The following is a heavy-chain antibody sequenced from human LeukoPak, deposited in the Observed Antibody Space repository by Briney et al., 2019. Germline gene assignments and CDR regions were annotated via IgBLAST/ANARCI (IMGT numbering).Heavy chain of an antibody. Sequence: SVKVSSKASGGTFSIYAISWVRQAPGQGLEWMGRIIPILGIANYAQKFQGRVTITADKSTSTAYMEQSSLRSEDTAVYYCARREGGLQRDYYYYGMDVWGQGTTVTVSS. CDR1: GGTFSIYA. J-gene: IGHJ6*02. CDR2: IIPILGIA. D-gene: IGHD1-1*01. CDR3: ARREGGLQRDYYYYGMDV. V-gene: IGHV1-69*04.